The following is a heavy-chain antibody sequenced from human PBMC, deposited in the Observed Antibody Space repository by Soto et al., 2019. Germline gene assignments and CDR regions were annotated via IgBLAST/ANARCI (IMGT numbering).Heavy chain of an antibody. J-gene: IGHJ4*02. CDR1: RYTFTDYY. V-gene: IGHV1-2*02. CDR2: INANSGVT. CDR3: ARAGLKTLELATID. Sequence: ASVKVSCKASRYTFTDYYVHWVRQSPGQGLEWMGWINANSGVTKFPQKFQGRVIMTRDTSISTVYMELSRLTSDDTAVYYCARAGLKTLELATIDWGEGTQVTVAS. D-gene: IGHD5-12*01.